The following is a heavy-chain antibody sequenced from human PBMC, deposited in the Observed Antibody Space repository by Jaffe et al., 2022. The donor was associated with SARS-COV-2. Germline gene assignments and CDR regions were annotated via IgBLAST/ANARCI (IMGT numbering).Heavy chain of an antibody. D-gene: IGHD1-7*01. CDR2: IWYDGSNK. J-gene: IGHJ6*02. CDR1: GFTFSSYG. CDR3: ARPRRGWNYDGGMDV. V-gene: IGHV3-33*01. Sequence: QVQLVESGGGVVQPGRSLRLSCAASGFTFSSYGMHWVRQAPGKGLEWVAVIWYDGSNKYYADSVKGRFTISRDNSKNTLYLQMNSLRAEDTAVYYCARPRRGWNYDGGMDVWGQGTTVTVSS.